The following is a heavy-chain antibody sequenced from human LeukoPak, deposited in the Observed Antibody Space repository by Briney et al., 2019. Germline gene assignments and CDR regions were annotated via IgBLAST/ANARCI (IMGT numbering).Heavy chain of an antibody. J-gene: IGHJ6*03. V-gene: IGHV4-61*02. CDR2: IYTSGSP. Sequence: SQTLSLTCSVSSGSISSGRYYWSWIRQPAGKGLEWIGRIYTSGSPNYNPSLKSRVTISVDTSKNQFSLKLSSVTAADTAVYYCARTVKRYYYYYYMAVWGKGTTVTVSS. D-gene: IGHD1-1*01. CDR3: ARTVKRYYYYYYMAV. CDR1: SGSISSGRYY.